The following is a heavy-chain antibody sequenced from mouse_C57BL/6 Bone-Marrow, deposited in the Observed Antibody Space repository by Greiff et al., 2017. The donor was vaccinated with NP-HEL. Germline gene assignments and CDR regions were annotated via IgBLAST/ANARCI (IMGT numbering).Heavy chain of an antibody. Sequence: QVQLQQSGAELARPGASVKLSCKASGYTFTSYGISWVKQRTGQGLEWIGEIYPRSGNTYYNEKFKGKATLTADKASSTAYMELRSLTSEDSAVYFCARPLWLHYAMDYWGQGTSVTVSS. V-gene: IGHV1-81*01. D-gene: IGHD2-2*01. CDR2: IYPRSGNT. CDR1: GYTFTSYG. J-gene: IGHJ4*01. CDR3: ARPLWLHYAMDY.